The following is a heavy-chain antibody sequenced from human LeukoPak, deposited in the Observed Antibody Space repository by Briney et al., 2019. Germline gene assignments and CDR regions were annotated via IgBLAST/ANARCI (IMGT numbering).Heavy chain of an antibody. CDR2: INPNSGGT. V-gene: IGHV1-2*02. D-gene: IGHD2-2*01. Sequence: ASVKVSCKASGYTFTGYYMHWVRQAPGQGLEWMAWINPNSGGTYYTQNFHDRITMTRDTSISTAYMELSRLRSDDTAIYYCARANALYCSSTSCLFDYWGQGTLVTVSS. CDR1: GYTFTGYY. J-gene: IGHJ4*02. CDR3: ARANALYCSSTSCLFDY.